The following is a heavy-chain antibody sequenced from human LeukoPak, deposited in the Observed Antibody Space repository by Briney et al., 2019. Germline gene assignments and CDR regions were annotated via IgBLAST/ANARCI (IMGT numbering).Heavy chain of an antibody. CDR2: MNPNSGNT. Sequence: ASVKVSCKASGYTFTSYDINWVRQATGQGLEWMGWMNPNSGNTGYAQKFQGRVTMTRNTSISTAYMELSSLRSEDTAVYYCARSPSYYDFWSGYYYYYGMDVWGQGTTATVSS. D-gene: IGHD3-3*01. V-gene: IGHV1-8*01. CDR1: GYTFTSYD. CDR3: ARSPSYYDFWSGYYYYYGMDV. J-gene: IGHJ6*02.